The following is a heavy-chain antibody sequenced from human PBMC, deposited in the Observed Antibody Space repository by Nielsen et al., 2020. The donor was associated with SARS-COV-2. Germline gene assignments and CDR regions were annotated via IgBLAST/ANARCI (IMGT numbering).Heavy chain of an antibody. D-gene: IGHD2-21*02. Sequence: GGSLTLSCAASGFIFPSYTMHWVRQAPGKGLEWVAVLPFDGSDAHYADSVEGRFSISRDNSDNTLFLQMNSLKSEDTAVYHCARFPYCGGDCPGSWFDPWGQGTLVTVSS. J-gene: IGHJ5*02. CDR3: ARFPYCGGDCPGSWFDP. CDR2: LPFDGSDA. V-gene: IGHV3-30*04. CDR1: GFIFPSYT.